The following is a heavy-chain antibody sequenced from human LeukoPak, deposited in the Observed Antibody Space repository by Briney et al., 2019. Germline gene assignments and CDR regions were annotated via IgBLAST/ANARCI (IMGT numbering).Heavy chain of an antibody. V-gene: IGHV4-38-2*02. CDR2: IYHSGST. CDR1: GYSISSGYY. CDR3: ARDGVYYYGSGSYYNLNWFDP. J-gene: IGHJ5*02. Sequence: SETLSLTCAVSGYSISSGYYWGWIRQPPGKGLEWIGSIYHSGSTYYNPPLKSRVTISVDTSKNQFSLKLSSVTAADTAVYYCARDGVYYYGSGSYYNLNWFDPWGQGTLVTVSS. D-gene: IGHD3-10*01.